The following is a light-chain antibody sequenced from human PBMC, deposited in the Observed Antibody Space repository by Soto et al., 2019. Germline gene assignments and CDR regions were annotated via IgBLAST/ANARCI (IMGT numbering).Light chain of an antibody. CDR1: QNIYTY. J-gene: IGKJ5*01. Sequence: EIVLTQSPATLSLSPGERATLSCRASQNIYTYLAWYQHKPGQAPRLLIDDASNRATGIPARFSGSGSGTDFTLTIASLEPEDFVLYYCQQRSNWPTFGQGTRLEIK. V-gene: IGKV3-11*01. CDR3: QQRSNWPT. CDR2: DAS.